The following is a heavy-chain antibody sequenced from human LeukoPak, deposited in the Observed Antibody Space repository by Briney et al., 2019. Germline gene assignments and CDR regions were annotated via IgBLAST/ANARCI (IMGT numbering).Heavy chain of an antibody. CDR1: GYTFTGYY. CDR3: ARDLEGYHYGSGNYPQ. J-gene: IGHJ4*02. CDR2: INPNSGDT. D-gene: IGHD3-10*01. V-gene: IGHV1-2*02. Sequence: GASVNVSCKASGYTFTGYYIHWVRQAPGQGLEWMGLINPNSGDTNYAQKFQGRVTMTRDTSISTAYMELSSLRSDDTAVYYCARDLEGYHYGSGNYPQWGQGTLVTVSS.